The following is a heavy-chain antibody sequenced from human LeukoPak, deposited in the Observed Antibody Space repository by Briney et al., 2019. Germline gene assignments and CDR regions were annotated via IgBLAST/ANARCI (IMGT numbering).Heavy chain of an antibody. CDR3: ATYNYGSFFYGTIRY. CDR2: IKSKTDGGTT. Sequence: GGSLRLSCAASGFTFSNAWMSWVRQAPGKGLEWVGRIKSKTDGGTTDYTAPVNGRFSISRDDSLNTLYLQMNTLKAEDTAVYYCATYNYGSFFYGTIRYWGQGALVTVSS. J-gene: IGHJ4*02. V-gene: IGHV3-15*01. D-gene: IGHD3-10*01. CDR1: GFTFSNAW.